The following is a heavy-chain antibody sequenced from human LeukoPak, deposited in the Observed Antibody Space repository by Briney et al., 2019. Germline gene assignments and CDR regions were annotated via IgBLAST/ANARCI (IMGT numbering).Heavy chain of an antibody. Sequence: ASVRVSCKASGYTFTSYGISWVRQAPGQGLEWMGWISAYNGNTNYAQKLQGRVTMTTDTSTSTAYMELRSLRSDDTAVYYCARDGRAVAAEMNDYWGQGTLVTVSS. J-gene: IGHJ4*02. CDR1: GYTFTSYG. CDR3: ARDGRAVAAEMNDY. CDR2: ISAYNGNT. D-gene: IGHD6-19*01. V-gene: IGHV1-18*01.